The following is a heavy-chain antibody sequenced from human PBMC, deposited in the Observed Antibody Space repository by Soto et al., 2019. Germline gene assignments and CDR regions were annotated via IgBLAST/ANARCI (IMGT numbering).Heavy chain of an antibody. CDR3: AKTKYPFYDFWSGYLDY. J-gene: IGHJ4*02. V-gene: IGHV3-30*18. Sequence: HPGGSLRLSCAASGFTFSSYGMHRVRQAPGKGLEWVAVISYDGSNKYYADSVKGRFTISRDNSKNTLYLQMNSLRAEDTAVYYCAKTKYPFYDFWSGYLDYWGQGTLVTSPQ. CDR1: GFTFSSYG. D-gene: IGHD3-3*01. CDR2: ISYDGSNK.